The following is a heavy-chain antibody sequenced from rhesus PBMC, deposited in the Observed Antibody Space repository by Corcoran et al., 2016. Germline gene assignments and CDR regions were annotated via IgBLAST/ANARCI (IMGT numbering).Heavy chain of an antibody. CDR1: GGSISSSY. V-gene: IGHV4-169*02. CDR3: ARDCTGSGCLDAFDF. CDR2: ISGSGRST. J-gene: IGHJ3*01. D-gene: IGHD2-21*01. Sequence: QLQLQESGPGLVKPSETLSVTCAVSGGSISSSYWSWIRQAPGKGLEWIGFISGSGRSTNYNPSLKGRVTLSVDTSKNQPALKLSSVTTADTAVYYWARDCTGSGCLDAFDFWGQGLRVTVSS.